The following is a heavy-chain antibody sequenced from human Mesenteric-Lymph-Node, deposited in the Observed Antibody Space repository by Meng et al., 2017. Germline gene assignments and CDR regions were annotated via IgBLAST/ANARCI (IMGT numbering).Heavy chain of an antibody. V-gene: IGHV4-59*01. Sequence: SETLSLTCAVYGCSFSGYYWSWMRQPPGKGLEWIGYIYYSGSTNYNPSLKSRVTISVDTSKNQFSLKLSSVTAADTAVYYCAREFNLCDISGGFYYFDYWGQGTLVTVSS. CDR1: GCSFSGYY. CDR3: AREFNLCDISGGFYYFDY. J-gene: IGHJ4*02. CDR2: IYYSGST. D-gene: IGHD3-22*01.